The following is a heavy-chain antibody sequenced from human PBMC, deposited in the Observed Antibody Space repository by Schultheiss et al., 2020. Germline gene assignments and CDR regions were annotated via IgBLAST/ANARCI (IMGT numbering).Heavy chain of an antibody. V-gene: IGHV4-61*10. CDR1: GGSIRRGSYY. CDR2: INHSGST. CDR3: ASNLSPNGDDDYYYYGMDV. D-gene: IGHD4-17*01. J-gene: IGHJ6*02. Sequence: SETLSLTCTVSGGSIRRGSYYWSWIRQPAGKGLEWIGEINHSGSTNYNPSLKSRVTISVDTSKNQFSLKLSSVTAADTAVYYCASNLSPNGDDDYYYYGMDVWGQGTTVTVSS.